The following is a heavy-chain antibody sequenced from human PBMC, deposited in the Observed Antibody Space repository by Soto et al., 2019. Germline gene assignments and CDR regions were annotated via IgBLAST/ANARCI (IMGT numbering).Heavy chain of an antibody. CDR1: GFSFGSYD. V-gene: IGHV3-23*01. CDR3: VRGGTKFSY. Sequence: PGGSLRLSCAASGFSFGSYDMSWVRQTPGKGLEWVSAISDNGGGTYHAESVQGRFTISRDNSKNTLTLQMDSLRAEDTAIYYCVRGGTKFSYWGQGTLVTVS. CDR2: ISDNGGGT. D-gene: IGHD1-7*01. J-gene: IGHJ4*02.